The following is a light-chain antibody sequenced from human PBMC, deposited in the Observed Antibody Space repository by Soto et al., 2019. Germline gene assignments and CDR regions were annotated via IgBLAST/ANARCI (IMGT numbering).Light chain of an antibody. Sequence: EVLMTQSPDTLYVSQGERVTLSCRASQSISANLAWYQQKPVQGPRLLVYRAFTRTLGIPARFSGSESGTEFTLTISSLQSEDYAVYYCQQYNIWPITFGQGTRLAIK. CDR1: QSISAN. CDR2: RAF. CDR3: QQYNIWPIT. J-gene: IGKJ5*01. V-gene: IGKV3-15*01.